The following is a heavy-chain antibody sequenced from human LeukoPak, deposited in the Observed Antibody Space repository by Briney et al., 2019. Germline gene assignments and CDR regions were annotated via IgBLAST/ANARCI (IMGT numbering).Heavy chain of an antibody. CDR1: GYTFTGYY. V-gene: IGHV1-18*04. CDR2: ISAYNGNT. CDR3: ERVVAMVRGVIMPEEYYFDY. J-gene: IGHJ4*02. D-gene: IGHD3-10*01. Sequence: GASVKVSCKASGYTFTGYYMHWVRQAPGQGLEWMGWISAYNGNTNYAQQLQGRVTMTTDTSTSTAYMELRSLRSDDTAVYYCERVVAMVRGVIMPEEYYFDYWGQGTLVTVSS.